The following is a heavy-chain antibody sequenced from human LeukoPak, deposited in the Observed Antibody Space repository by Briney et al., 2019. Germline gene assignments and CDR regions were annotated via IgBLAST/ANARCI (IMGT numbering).Heavy chain of an antibody. CDR1: GFNFNIYH. J-gene: IGHJ3*02. D-gene: IGHD3-10*01. CDR2: ITFSADTT. Sequence: PGGSLRLFCVASGFNFNIYHMTWVRQAPGEGLEWVSIITFSADTTYYADSVKGRFTISRDNSKNTLYLQMNSLRAEDTAVYYCAKKSQSRGRGAFDIWGQGTMVTVSS. CDR3: AKKSQSRGRGAFDI. V-gene: IGHV3-23*01.